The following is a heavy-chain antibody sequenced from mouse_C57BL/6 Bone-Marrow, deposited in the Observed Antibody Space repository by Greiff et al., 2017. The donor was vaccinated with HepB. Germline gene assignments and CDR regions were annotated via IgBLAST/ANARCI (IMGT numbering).Heavy chain of an antibody. CDR1: GFTFSNYW. CDR2: IRLKSDNYAT. CDR3: TGRYYSNYGYFDV. V-gene: IGHV6-3*01. Sequence: EVQLVESGGGLVQPGGSMKLSCVASGFTFSNYWMNWVRQSPEKGLEWVAQIRLKSDNYATHYAESVKGRFTISRDDSKSSVYLQMNNLRAEDTGIYYCTGRYYSNYGYFDVWGTGTTVTVSS. D-gene: IGHD2-5*01. J-gene: IGHJ1*03.